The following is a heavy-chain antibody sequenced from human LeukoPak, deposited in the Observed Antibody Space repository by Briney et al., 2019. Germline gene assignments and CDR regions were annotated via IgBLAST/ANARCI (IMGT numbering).Heavy chain of an antibody. V-gene: IGHV3-20*04. CDR3: ARDSNWNNGGFDY. CDR2: INWNGGST. CDR1: GFTFDDYG. D-gene: IGHD1/OR15-1a*01. J-gene: IGHJ4*02. Sequence: PGGSLRLSCAASGFTFDDYGMSWLRQAPGKGLEWVSGINWNGGSTGYADSVKGRFTISRDNVKNTLHLQMSSLRAEDTAIYYCARDSNWNNGGFDYWGQGTLVTVSA.